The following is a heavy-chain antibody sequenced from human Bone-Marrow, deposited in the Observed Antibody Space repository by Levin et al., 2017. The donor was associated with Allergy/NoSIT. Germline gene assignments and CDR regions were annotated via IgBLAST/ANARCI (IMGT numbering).Heavy chain of an antibody. Sequence: GSLRLSCAVSGYSLSSGYYWGWIRQPPGKGLEWIGSIYHSGSTNYNPSLKSRVIISVDTSKKQFSLKLSSVTAADTAVYYCARDPAGYYYGMDVWGQGTTVTVSS. CDR1: GYSLSSGYY. CDR2: IYHSGST. V-gene: IGHV4-38-2*02. D-gene: IGHD3-10*01. J-gene: IGHJ6*02. CDR3: ARDPAGYYYGMDV.